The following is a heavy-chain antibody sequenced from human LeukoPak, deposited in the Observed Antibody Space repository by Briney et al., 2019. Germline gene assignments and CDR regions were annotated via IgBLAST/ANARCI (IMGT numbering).Heavy chain of an antibody. D-gene: IGHD4-17*01. CDR3: ARDDGRNGEYDY. Sequence: GGSLRLSCAASGFTFSTYSMSWVRQSPGKGLEWVSSLSASSGYIYYADSVKGRFTISRDNAKNSMYLQMNSLRAEDTAVYYCARDDGRNGEYDYWGQGTLVTVSS. CDR2: LSASSGYI. CDR1: GFTFSTYS. V-gene: IGHV3-21*01. J-gene: IGHJ4*02.